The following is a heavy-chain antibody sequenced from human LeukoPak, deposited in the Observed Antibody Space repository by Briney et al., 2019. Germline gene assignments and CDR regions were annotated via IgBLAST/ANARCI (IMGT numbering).Heavy chain of an antibody. CDR2: INPSGGST. V-gene: IGHV1-46*01. CDR1: GYTFTSYY. J-gene: IGHJ5*02. Sequence: ASVKVSCKASGYTFTSYYIHWVRQAPGQGLEWMGIINPSGGSTSYAQKFQGRVTMTRDMSTRTVYMELSSLRSEDTAVYYCARGIAPAAPRDWFDPWGQGTLVTVSS. D-gene: IGHD6-13*01. CDR3: ARGIAPAAPRDWFDP.